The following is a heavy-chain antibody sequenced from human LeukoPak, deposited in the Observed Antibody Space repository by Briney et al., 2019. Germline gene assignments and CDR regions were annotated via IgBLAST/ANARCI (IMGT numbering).Heavy chain of an antibody. Sequence: GGSLRLTCAASGFTSSGFWMNWVRQAPGKGLEWVATINQDGNEKYYVDSVKGRFTISRDNAKNSLYLQMNSLRVEDTAVYYCARGGFDHWGRGTMVTVSS. V-gene: IGHV3-7*04. J-gene: IGHJ3*01. D-gene: IGHD5-12*01. CDR1: GFTSSGFW. CDR3: ARGGFDH. CDR2: INQDGNEK.